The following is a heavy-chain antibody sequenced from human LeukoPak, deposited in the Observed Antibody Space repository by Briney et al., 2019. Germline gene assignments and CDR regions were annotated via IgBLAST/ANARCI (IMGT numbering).Heavy chain of an antibody. D-gene: IGHD4-17*01. V-gene: IGHV4-4*07. CDR1: GGSISSYY. CDR2: IYRSGST. J-gene: IGHJ4*02. CDR3: ARGVDYGDYHY. Sequence: SETLSLTCTVSGGSISSYYWSWIRQPAGKGLEWIGSIYRSGSTNYNPSLKSRVTISVDMSNSQVSLKLTSVTAADTAVYYCARGVDYGDYHYWGQGTLVTVSS.